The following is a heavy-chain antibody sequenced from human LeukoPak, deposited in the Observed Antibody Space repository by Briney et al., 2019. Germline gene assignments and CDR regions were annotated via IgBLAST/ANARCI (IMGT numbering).Heavy chain of an antibody. D-gene: IGHD4-11*01. CDR1: GYTFTGYY. CDR2: INPNSGGT. V-gene: IGHV1-2*04. J-gene: IGHJ6*02. Sequence: GASVKVSCKASGYTFTGYYMHWVRQAPGQGLEWMGWINPNSGGTNYAQKFQGWVTMTRDTSISTAYMELSRLRSDDTAVYYCARALPTTTLGMDVWGQGTTVTVSS. CDR3: ARALPTTTLGMDV.